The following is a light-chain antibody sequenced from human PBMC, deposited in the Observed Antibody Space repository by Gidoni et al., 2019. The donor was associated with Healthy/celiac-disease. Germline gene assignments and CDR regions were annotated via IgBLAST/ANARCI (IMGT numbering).Light chain of an antibody. CDR1: KLGDKY. Sequence: SYELPQPPSVSVSPGQTASITCSGDKLGDKYACWYQQKPGQSPVLVIYQDSKRTSGIPERFSGSNSGNTATLTISGTQAMDEADYYCQAWDSSTYVVFGGGTKLTVL. V-gene: IGLV3-1*01. J-gene: IGLJ2*01. CDR2: QDS. CDR3: QAWDSSTYVV.